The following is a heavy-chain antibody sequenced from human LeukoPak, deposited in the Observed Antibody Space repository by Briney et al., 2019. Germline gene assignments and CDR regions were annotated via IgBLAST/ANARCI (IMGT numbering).Heavy chain of an antibody. CDR1: GFAFSRHG. V-gene: IGHV3-30*02. D-gene: IGHD3-3*01. Sequence: GGSLRLSCAASGFAFSRHGIHWVRQAPGKGLEWVAFIPYDGSNKFYTDSVKGRFTISRDNSKNTLYLQMNSLRAEDTAVYYCARDTAIFGVVMSFDIWGQGTMVTVSS. CDR2: IPYDGSNK. J-gene: IGHJ3*02. CDR3: ARDTAIFGVVMSFDI.